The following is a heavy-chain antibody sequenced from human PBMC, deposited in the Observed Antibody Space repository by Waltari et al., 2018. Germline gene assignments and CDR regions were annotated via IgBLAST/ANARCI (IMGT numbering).Heavy chain of an antibody. CDR1: GFTFSSYA. CDR2: IYSGGST. D-gene: IGHD4-17*01. J-gene: IGHJ4*02. V-gene: IGHV3-23*03. Sequence: EVQLLESGGGLVQPGGSLRLSCAASGFTFSSYAMSWVRQAPGKGLEWVSVIYSGGSTYYADSVKGRFTISRDNSKNTLYLQMNSLRAEDTAVYYCAKVSRDYGDYVRNFDYWGQGTLVTVSS. CDR3: AKVSRDYGDYVRNFDY.